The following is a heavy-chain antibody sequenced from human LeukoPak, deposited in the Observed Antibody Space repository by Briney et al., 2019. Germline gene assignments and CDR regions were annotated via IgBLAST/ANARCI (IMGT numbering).Heavy chain of an antibody. CDR1: GYSISSGNY. V-gene: IGHV4-38-2*02. D-gene: IGHD3-22*01. Sequence: SETLSLTCSVSGYSISSGNYWGLIRQPPGKGLEWIGSIYHSGSTYYNPSLKSRVTMSVDTSKNQFSLKLSSVTAADTAVYYCARAGQPHYYDSSGYYYEFDYWGQGTLVTVSS. CDR2: IYHSGST. CDR3: ARAGQPHYYDSSGYYYEFDY. J-gene: IGHJ4*02.